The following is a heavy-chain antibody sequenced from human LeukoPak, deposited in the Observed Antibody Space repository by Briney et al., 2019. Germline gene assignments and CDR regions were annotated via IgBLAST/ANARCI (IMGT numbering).Heavy chain of an antibody. D-gene: IGHD3-10*01. CDR3: ARLGRIRYGSGSVYYFDY. J-gene: IGHJ4*02. Sequence: GASVKVSCKASGYTFTGYYMHWVRQAPGQGLEWMGWINPNSGGTNYAQKFQGRVTMTRDTSISTAYMELRSLRSDDTAVYYCARLGRIRYGSGSVYYFDYWGQGTLVTVSS. CDR1: GYTFTGYY. CDR2: INPNSGGT. V-gene: IGHV1-2*02.